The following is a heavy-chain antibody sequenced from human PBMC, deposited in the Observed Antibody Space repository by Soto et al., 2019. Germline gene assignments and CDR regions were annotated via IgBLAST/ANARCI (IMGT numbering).Heavy chain of an antibody. J-gene: IGHJ4*02. V-gene: IGHV5-51*01. Sequence: GESLKISCKGSGYSFTSYWIGWVRQMPGKGLEWMGIIYPGDSDTRYSPSFQGQVTISAGKSISTAYLQWSSLKASDTAMYYCARLPYYYGSGWPTGFDYWGQGTLVTVSS. CDR2: IYPGDSDT. CDR1: GYSFTSYW. CDR3: ARLPYYYGSGWPTGFDY. D-gene: IGHD3-10*01.